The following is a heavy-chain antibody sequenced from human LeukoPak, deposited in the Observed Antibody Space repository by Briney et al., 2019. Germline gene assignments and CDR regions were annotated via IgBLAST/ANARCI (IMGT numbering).Heavy chain of an antibody. Sequence: PSETLSLTCTVSGGSISIYYWSWIRHPPGKGLEWIGYIYYSGSTNYNPSLKSRVTISVDTSKNQFSLKLSSVTAADTAVYYCASDQDSEGWFDPRGQGTLVTVSS. CDR2: IYYSGST. V-gene: IGHV4-59*01. D-gene: IGHD5-18*01. CDR3: ASDQDSEGWFDP. J-gene: IGHJ5*02. CDR1: GGSISIYY.